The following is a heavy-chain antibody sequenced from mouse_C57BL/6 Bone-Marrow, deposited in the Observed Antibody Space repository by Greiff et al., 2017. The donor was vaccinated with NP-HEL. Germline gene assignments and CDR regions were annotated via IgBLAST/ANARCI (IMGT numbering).Heavy chain of an antibody. D-gene: IGHD2-4*01. CDR1: GYTFTDYY. Sequence: EVQLQQSGPVLVKPGASVKMSCKASGYTFTDYYMNWVKQSHGKSLEWIGVINPYNGGTSYNQKFKGKATLTVDKSSSTAYMELNSLTSEDSAVYYCARGGDYDYDEDGYAMDYWGQGTSVTVSS. J-gene: IGHJ4*01. CDR2: INPYNGGT. CDR3: ARGGDYDYDEDGYAMDY. V-gene: IGHV1-19*01.